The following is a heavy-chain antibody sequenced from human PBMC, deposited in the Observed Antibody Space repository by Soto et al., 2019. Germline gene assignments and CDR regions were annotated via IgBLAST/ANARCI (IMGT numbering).Heavy chain of an antibody. V-gene: IGHV1-2*04. D-gene: IGHD3-10*01. Sequence: GASVKVSCKASGYTFTSYYMHWVRQAPGQGLEWMGWINPNSGGTNYAQKFQGWVTMTRDTSISTAYMELSRLRAEDTAVYYCAKEWGVIDYYYYGMDVWGQGTTVTVSS. CDR2: INPNSGGT. CDR1: GYTFTSYY. CDR3: AKEWGVIDYYYYGMDV. J-gene: IGHJ6*02.